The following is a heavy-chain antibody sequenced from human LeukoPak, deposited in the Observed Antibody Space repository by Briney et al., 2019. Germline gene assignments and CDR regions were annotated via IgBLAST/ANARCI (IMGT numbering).Heavy chain of an antibody. CDR2: IYYSGST. CDR1: GGSISSYY. J-gene: IGHJ4*02. CDR3: ARYSSSWYRESYFDY. D-gene: IGHD6-13*01. Sequence: SETLSLTCTVSGGSISSYYWSWIRQPAGKGLEWIGYIYYSGSTNYNPSLKSRVTISVDTSKNQFSLKLSSVTAADTAVYYCARYSSSWYRESYFDYWGQGTLVTVSS. V-gene: IGHV4-59*08.